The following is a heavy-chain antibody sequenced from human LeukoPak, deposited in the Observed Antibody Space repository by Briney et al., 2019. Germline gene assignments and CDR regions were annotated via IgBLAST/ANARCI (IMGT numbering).Heavy chain of an antibody. CDR2: ISSGGGTI. CDR3: ARDPNYYDSSGYSP. Sequence: GGSLRLSCAASGFTFVSYSMNWVRQAPGKGLDWFSYISSGGGTIYYAESVKGRFTISRDNAKNSLYLQMNSLRDEDTAVYYCARDPNYYDSSGYSPWGQGTLVTVSS. V-gene: IGHV3-48*02. CDR1: GFTFVSYS. J-gene: IGHJ4*02. D-gene: IGHD3-22*01.